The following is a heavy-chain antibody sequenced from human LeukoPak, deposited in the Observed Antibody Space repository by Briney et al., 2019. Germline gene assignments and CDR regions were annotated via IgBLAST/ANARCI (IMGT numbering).Heavy chain of an antibody. J-gene: IGHJ3*02. V-gene: IGHV3-33*01. CDR2: IWYDGSNK. D-gene: IGHD4-17*01. CDR1: GFTFSSYG. Sequence: GRSLRLSCAASGFTFSSYGMHWVRQAPGKGLEWVAVIWYDGSNKYYADSVKGRFTISRDNSKNTLYLQMNSLIAEDTAVYYCARDWRGYYGDYVGAFDIWGQGTMVTVSS. CDR3: ARDWRGYYGDYVGAFDI.